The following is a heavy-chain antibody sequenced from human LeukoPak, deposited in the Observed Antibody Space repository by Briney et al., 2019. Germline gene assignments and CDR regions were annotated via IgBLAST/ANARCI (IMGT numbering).Heavy chain of an antibody. CDR1: GGSISSGDYY. CDR3: ARDLWGGNYFDY. CDR2: IYYSGST. J-gene: IGHJ4*02. V-gene: IGHV4-30-4*01. Sequence: SQTPSLTCTVSGGSISSGDYYWSWIRQPPGKGLEWIGYIYYSGSTYYNPSLKSRVTISVDTSKNQFSLKLSSVTAADTAVYYCARDLWGGNYFDYWGQGTLVTVSS. D-gene: IGHD2-21*01.